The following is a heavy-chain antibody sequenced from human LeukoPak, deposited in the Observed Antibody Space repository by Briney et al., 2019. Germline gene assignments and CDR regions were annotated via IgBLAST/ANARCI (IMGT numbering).Heavy chain of an antibody. CDR2: LNPNSGGT. J-gene: IGHJ6*02. V-gene: IGHV1-2*02. D-gene: IGHD1-1*01. CDR3: ARDGRYNWNVFYYYGMDV. Sequence: ASVKVSCKASGYTFTGYYIHWVRQAPGQGLEWMGCLNPNSGGTNNAQNFQGRVTMTRDTSISTAYMELSRLTSDDTAVYYCARDGRYNWNVFYYYGMDVWGQGTTVTVSS. CDR1: GYTFTGYY.